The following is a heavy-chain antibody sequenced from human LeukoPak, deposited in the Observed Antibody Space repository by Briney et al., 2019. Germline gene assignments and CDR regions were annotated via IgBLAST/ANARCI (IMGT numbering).Heavy chain of an antibody. CDR1: GGSISSGSYY. Sequence: SETLSLTCTVSGGSISSGSYYWSWIRQPAGKGLEWIGRIYTSGSTYYNPSLKSRVTISLDTSKNQFSLNLSSVTAADTAVYYCVYSGYDLNWFDPWGQGTLVTVSS. CDR2: IYTSGST. J-gene: IGHJ5*02. CDR3: VYSGYDLNWFDP. D-gene: IGHD5-12*01. V-gene: IGHV4-61*02.